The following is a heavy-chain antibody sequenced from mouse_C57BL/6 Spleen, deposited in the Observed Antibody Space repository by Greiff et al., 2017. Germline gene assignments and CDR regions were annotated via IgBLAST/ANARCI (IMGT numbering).Heavy chain of an antibody. Sequence: VQLQQSGPELVKPGASVKISCKASGYAFSSSWMNWVKQRPGKGLEWIGRIYPGDGDTNYNGKFKGKATLTADKSSSTAYMQLSSLTSEDSAVXFCAPSTAQAFFAYWGQGTLVTVSA. CDR2: IYPGDGDT. J-gene: IGHJ3*01. D-gene: IGHD3-2*02. V-gene: IGHV1-82*01. CDR3: APSTAQAFFAY. CDR1: GYAFSSSW.